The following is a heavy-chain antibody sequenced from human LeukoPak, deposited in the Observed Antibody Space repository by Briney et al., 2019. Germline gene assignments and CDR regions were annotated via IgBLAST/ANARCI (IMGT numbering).Heavy chain of an antibody. D-gene: IGHD3-3*01. J-gene: IGHJ3*02. CDR1: GGSISSYY. CDR2: IFYSGST. V-gene: IGHV4-59*01. Sequence: PSQTLSLTCTVSGGSISSYYWSWIRQPPGKGLEWVGYIFYSGSTNYNPSLKSRVTISVDTSKNQFSLKLSSVTAADTAVYYCARDRRAGREWLEAFDIWGQGTMVTVSS. CDR3: ARDRRAGREWLEAFDI.